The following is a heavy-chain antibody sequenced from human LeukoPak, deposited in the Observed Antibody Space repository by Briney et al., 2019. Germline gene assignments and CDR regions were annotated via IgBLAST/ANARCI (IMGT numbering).Heavy chain of an antibody. CDR1: GFTFSGYW. V-gene: IGHV3-7*01. CDR2: IKQDGSEK. J-gene: IGHJ4*02. Sequence: GGSLRLSCAASGFTFSGYWMSWVRQAPGKGLEWVANIKQDGSEKYYVDSVKGRFTISRDNAKNSLYLQMNSLRAEDTAVYYCARDDTIFGVVILNYYFDYWGQGTLVTVSS. D-gene: IGHD3-3*01. CDR3: ARDDTIFGVVILNYYFDY.